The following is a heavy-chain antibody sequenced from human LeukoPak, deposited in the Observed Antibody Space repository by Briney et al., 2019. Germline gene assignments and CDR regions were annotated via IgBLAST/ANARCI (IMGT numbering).Heavy chain of an antibody. J-gene: IGHJ4*02. D-gene: IGHD4-17*01. CDR3: ASQTRIYGDYLIDY. CDR2: ISAYNGNT. CDR1: GYTFTSYG. Sequence: ASVKVSCKASGYTFTSYGISWVRQAPGQGLEWMGWISAYNGNTNYAQKLQGRVTMTTDTSTSTAYMELRSPRSDDTAVYYCASQTRIYGDYLIDYWGQGTLVTVSS. V-gene: IGHV1-18*01.